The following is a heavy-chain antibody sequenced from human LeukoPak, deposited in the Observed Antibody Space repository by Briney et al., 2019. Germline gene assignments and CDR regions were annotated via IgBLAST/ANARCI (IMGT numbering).Heavy chain of an antibody. J-gene: IGHJ6*03. CDR2: SIPIFGTA. V-gene: IGHV1-69*13. CDR1: GGTFSSYA. D-gene: IGHD3-10*01. Sequence: SVKFSCKASGGTFSSYAISWLRQAPGQGLEWMGGSIPIFGTANYAQKFRGRVTITADESTSTAYMELSSLRSEDTAVYYCARAGSHITMVRGVTSVSYYYMDVLGKGTTVTVSS. CDR3: ARAGSHITMVRGVTSVSYYYMDV.